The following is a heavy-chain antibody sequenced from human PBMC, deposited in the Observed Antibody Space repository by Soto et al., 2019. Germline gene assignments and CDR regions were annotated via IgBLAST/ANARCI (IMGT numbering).Heavy chain of an antibody. Sequence: PGGSLRLSCEASGFIFKMYYLHWVRQTPGKGPVWVARINGEGNNATYADSVKGRFTISRDNAKNTLYLQMDGLRVDDTGLYYCTRGPRVSSIGTGAYWGQGSLVTVSS. CDR1: GFIFKMYY. CDR3: TRGPRVSSIGTGAY. CDR2: INGEGNNA. J-gene: IGHJ4*02. V-gene: IGHV3-74*01. D-gene: IGHD1-26*01.